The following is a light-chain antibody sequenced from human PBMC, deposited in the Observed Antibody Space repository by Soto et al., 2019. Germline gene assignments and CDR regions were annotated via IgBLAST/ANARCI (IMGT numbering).Light chain of an antibody. CDR2: DNN. V-gene: IGLV1-51*01. CDR1: SSNIGKFF. J-gene: IGLJ2*01. CDR3: ATWDSSRTSVV. Sequence: QSVLTQPPSVSAAPGQRVTISCSGSSSNIGKFFVSWYQQLPGTAPKVLIYDNNKRPSGIPDRFSGSKSGTSATLDISGLQTGDEANYYCATWDSSRTSVVFGGGTKVTVL.